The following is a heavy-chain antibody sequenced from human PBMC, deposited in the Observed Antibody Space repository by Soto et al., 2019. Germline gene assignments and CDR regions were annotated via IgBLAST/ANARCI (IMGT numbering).Heavy chain of an antibody. Sequence: SQTLSLPCAISGDSFSSNGVAWNWNRQSPSRGLEWLGRTYYRSNWYNDYVVSVKSRITVNPDTSKKQFSLQLSSVSTEDTGVLYCASGKYAGFDLWDQGTML. CDR1: GDSFSSNGVA. J-gene: IGHJ3*01. CDR3: ASGKYAGFDL. CDR2: TYYRSNWYN. V-gene: IGHV6-1*01. D-gene: IGHD1-26*01.